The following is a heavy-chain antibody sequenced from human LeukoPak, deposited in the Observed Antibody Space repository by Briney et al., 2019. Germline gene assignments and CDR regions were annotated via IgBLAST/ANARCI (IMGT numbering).Heavy chain of an antibody. CDR1: GFTFSNYW. Sequence: GGSLRLSCAASGFTFSNYWMNWVRQAPGKGLEWVANINQDGSEKYYVDSVKGRFTISRDNAKNSLYLQMNSLRAEDTAVYYCARADVVVVAASPFDYWGQGTLVTVSS. D-gene: IGHD2-15*01. CDR2: INQDGSEK. CDR3: ARADVVVVAASPFDY. J-gene: IGHJ4*02. V-gene: IGHV3-7*01.